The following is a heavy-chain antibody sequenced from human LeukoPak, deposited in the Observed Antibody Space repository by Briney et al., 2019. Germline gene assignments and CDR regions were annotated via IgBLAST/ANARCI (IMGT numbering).Heavy chain of an antibody. Sequence: PGGSLRLSCVASGFTVSSNYMSWVRQAPGKGLEWVSSISSSSSYIYYADSVKGRFTISRDNAKNSLYLQMNSLRAEDTAVYYCAMVHCSGGSCSFDYWGQGTLVTVSS. D-gene: IGHD2-15*01. CDR3: AMVHCSGGSCSFDY. CDR2: ISSSSSYI. CDR1: GFTVSSNY. V-gene: IGHV3-21*01. J-gene: IGHJ4*02.